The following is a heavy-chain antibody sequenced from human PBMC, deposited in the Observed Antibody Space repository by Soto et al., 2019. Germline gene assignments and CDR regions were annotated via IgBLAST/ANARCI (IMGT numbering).Heavy chain of an antibody. J-gene: IGHJ5*02. CDR1: GGSISSGGYY. Sequence: QVQLQESGPGLVKPSQTLSLTCTVSGGSISSGGYYWSWIRQHPGKGLEWIGYIYYSGSTYYNPSLKSXXTXSXXTSKNQFSLKLSSVTAADTAVYYCARGTYYNWFDPWGQGTLVTVSS. D-gene: IGHD3-10*01. CDR2: IYYSGST. V-gene: IGHV4-31*03. CDR3: ARGTYYNWFDP.